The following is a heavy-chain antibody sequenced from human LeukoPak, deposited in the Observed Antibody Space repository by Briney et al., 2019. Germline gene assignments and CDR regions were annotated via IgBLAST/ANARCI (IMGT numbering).Heavy chain of an antibody. CDR3: ALTPNDYYDCSKGFDY. CDR1: GYTFTNYY. V-gene: IGHV1-24*01. Sequence: ASVKVSWKASGYTFTNYYIHWVRQAPGKGLEWMGGFDPEDGETIYAQKFQGRVTMTEDTSTDTAYMELSSLRSEDTAVYYCALTPNDYYDCSKGFDYWGQGTLVTVSS. CDR2: FDPEDGET. J-gene: IGHJ4*02. D-gene: IGHD3-22*01.